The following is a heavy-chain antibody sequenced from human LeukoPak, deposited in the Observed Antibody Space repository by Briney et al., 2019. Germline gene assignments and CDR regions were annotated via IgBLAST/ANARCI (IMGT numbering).Heavy chain of an antibody. D-gene: IGHD6-19*01. CDR3: ARPWRRGIAVAGRTVFDY. CDR1: GYTFTSYD. J-gene: IGHJ4*02. V-gene: IGHV1-8*01. CDR2: MNPNSGNT. Sequence: ASVKVSCKASGYTFTSYDINWVRQVTGQGLEWMGWMNPNSGNTGYAQKFQGRVTMTRNTSISTAYMELSSLRSEDTAVYYCARPWRRGIAVAGRTVFDYWGQGTLVTVSS.